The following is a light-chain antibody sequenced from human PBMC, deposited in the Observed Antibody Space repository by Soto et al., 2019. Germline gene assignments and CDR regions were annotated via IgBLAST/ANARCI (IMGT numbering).Light chain of an antibody. CDR2: DAS. CDR3: QQYGTTPLT. CDR1: QSVGNNY. J-gene: IGKJ4*01. V-gene: IGKV3-20*01. Sequence: EIVLTQSPGTLSLSPGERATLSCRASQSVGNNYLVWYQQKPGQAPRVLMYDASTRATGIPHRFSGSGSWTDFTLTISSLEPEDFAVYYCQQYGTTPLTFGGGTKVEIK.